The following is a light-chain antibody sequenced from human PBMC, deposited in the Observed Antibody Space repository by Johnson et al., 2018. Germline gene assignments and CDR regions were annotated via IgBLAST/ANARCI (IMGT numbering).Light chain of an antibody. V-gene: IGLV1-51*02. CDR1: SSNIGNNY. CDR2: ENN. Sequence: QSVLTQPPSVSAAPGQKVTISCSGSSSNIGNNYVSWYQQLPGTAPKLLIYENNKRPSGIPDRFSGSKSGTSAPLALTGLQTGDEADYYCGTWDSSLSAGNVFGTGTKVTVL. CDR3: GTWDSSLSAGNV. J-gene: IGLJ1*01.